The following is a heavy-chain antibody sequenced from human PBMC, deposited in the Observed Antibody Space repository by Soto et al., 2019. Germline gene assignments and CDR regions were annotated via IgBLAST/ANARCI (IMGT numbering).Heavy chain of an antibody. CDR3: ARVMITFGGVIGVFDY. CDR2: ISAYNGNT. Sequence: GASVKVSCKASGYTFTSYGISWVRQALGQGLEWMGWISAYNGNTNYAQKLQGRVTMTTDTSTSTAYMELRSLRSDDTAVYYCARVMITFGGVIGVFDYCGQGSLVTVS. D-gene: IGHD3-16*02. V-gene: IGHV1-18*01. CDR1: GYTFTSYG. J-gene: IGHJ4*02.